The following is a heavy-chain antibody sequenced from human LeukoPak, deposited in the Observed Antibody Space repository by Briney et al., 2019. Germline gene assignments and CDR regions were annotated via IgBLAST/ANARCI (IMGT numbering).Heavy chain of an antibody. Sequence: PGGSLRLSCAASGFTFSSYWMHWVRQAPGKGLVWVSLINSDGSSTSYADSVKGRFTISRDNAKNTLYLQMNSLRAEDTAVYYCARAGLAYCGGDCYPYWYFDLWGRGTLVTVSS. CDR1: GFTFSSYW. D-gene: IGHD2-21*02. CDR3: ARAGLAYCGGDCYPYWYFDL. CDR2: INSDGSST. V-gene: IGHV3-74*01. J-gene: IGHJ2*01.